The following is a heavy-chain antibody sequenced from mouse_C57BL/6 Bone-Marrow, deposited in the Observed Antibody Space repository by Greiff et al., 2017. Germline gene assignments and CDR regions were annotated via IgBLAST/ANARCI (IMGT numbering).Heavy chain of an antibody. CDR1: GYSITSGYY. CDR2: ISYDGSN. J-gene: IGHJ4*01. V-gene: IGHV3-6*01. D-gene: IGHD2-3*01. Sequence: EVKLQESGPGLVKPSQSLSLTCSVTGYSITSGYYWNWIRQFPGNKLEWMGYISYDGSNNYNPSLKNRISITRDTSKNQFFLKLNSVTTEDTATYYCARDGYYKAMDYWGQGTSVTVSS. CDR3: ARDGYYKAMDY.